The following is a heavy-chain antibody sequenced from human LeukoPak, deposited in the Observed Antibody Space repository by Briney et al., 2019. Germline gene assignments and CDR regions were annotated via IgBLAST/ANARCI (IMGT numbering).Heavy chain of an antibody. J-gene: IGHJ3*02. CDR3: AKELGGYDAFDI. V-gene: IGHV3-30*18. D-gene: IGHD3-22*01. Sequence: QPGRSLRLSCAASGFTFSAYGMHWVRQAPGKGLEWVAALSNGAKTNAYADAVKGRFTISRDNSRNTLFVQMNSLRPEDTAVYYCAKELGGYDAFDIWGQGTMVTVSS. CDR2: LSNGAKTN. CDR1: GFTFSAYG.